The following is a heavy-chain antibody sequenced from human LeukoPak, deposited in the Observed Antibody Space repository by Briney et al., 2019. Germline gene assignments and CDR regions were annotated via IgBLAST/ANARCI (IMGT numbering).Heavy chain of an antibody. J-gene: IGHJ5*02. CDR3: ARVGYCSGGSCFGWFDP. CDR2: INPNSGGT. D-gene: IGHD2-15*01. Sequence: ASVKVFCKASGYTFTGYYMHWVRQAPGQGLEWMGWINPNSGGTNYAQKFQGRVTMTRDTSISTAYMELSRLRSDDTAVYYCARVGYCSGGSCFGWFDPWGQGTLVTVSS. V-gene: IGHV1-2*02. CDR1: GYTFTGYY.